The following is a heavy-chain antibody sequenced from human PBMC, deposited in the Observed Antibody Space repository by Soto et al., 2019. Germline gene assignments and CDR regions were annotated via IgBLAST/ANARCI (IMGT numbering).Heavy chain of an antibody. D-gene: IGHD2-15*01. V-gene: IGHV1-69*13. Sequence: ASVKVSCKSSGGTFSSYAISWVRQAPGQGLEWMGGIIPIFGTANYAQKFQGRVTITADESTSTAYMELSSLRSEDTAVYYCARALGYCSGGSCYGFSFWFDPWGQGTLVTVSS. J-gene: IGHJ5*02. CDR2: IIPIFGTA. CDR1: GGTFSSYA. CDR3: ARALGYCSGGSCYGFSFWFDP.